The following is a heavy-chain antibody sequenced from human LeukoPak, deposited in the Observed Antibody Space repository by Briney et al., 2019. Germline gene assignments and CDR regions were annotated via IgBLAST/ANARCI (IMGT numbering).Heavy chain of an antibody. CDR3: ARGVPIFGVAPDY. Sequence: GGSLRLSCAASGFTFSTYWLHWVRQAPGKGLVWASRVKSDGSSTNYADSVQGRFTISRDNAKNTLYLQMNSLRTEDTAVYYCARGVPIFGVAPDYWGQGTLVTVSS. V-gene: IGHV3-74*01. CDR1: GFTFSTYW. D-gene: IGHD3-3*01. CDR2: VKSDGSST. J-gene: IGHJ4*02.